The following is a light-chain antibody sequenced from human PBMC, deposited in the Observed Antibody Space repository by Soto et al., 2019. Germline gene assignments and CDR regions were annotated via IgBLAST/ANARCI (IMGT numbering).Light chain of an antibody. CDR3: SSYTSSSTWG. CDR2: DVG. J-gene: IGLJ1*01. Sequence: QSALTQPASVSETPVQTIPISSPATRNDVGAYNYVSWYQQHPGKAPSLIIYDVGNRPSGVSNRFSGSKSGNTASLTISGLHAEDEADYYSSSYTSSSTWGFGTGTKVTVL. V-gene: IGLV2-14*01. CDR1: RNDVGAYNY.